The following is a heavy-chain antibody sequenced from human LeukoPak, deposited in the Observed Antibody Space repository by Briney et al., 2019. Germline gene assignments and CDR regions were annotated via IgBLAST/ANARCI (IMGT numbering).Heavy chain of an antibody. CDR2: ISYDGSNK. J-gene: IGHJ3*02. V-gene: IGHV3-30*18. D-gene: IGHD3-22*01. CDR3: AKDASYDSSGYYPDAFDI. CDR1: GFTFSTSW. Sequence: GGSLRLSCAASGFTFSTSWMSWVRQAPGKGLEWVAVISYDGSNKYYADSVKGRFTISRDNSKNTLYLQMNSLRAEDTAVYYCAKDASYDSSGYYPDAFDIWGQGTMVTVSS.